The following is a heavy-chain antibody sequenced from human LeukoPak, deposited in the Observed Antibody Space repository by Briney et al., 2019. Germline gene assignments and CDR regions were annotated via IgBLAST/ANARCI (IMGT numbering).Heavy chain of an antibody. CDR1: GFTFSSYG. J-gene: IGHJ5*02. CDR3: ARHPLKAYVSDWFDP. D-gene: IGHD3-10*02. V-gene: IGHV3-33*01. CDR2: IWYDGSNK. Sequence: GRSLRLSCAASGFTFSSYGMHWVRQAPGKGLEWVAVIWYDGSNKYYADSVKGRFTISRDNSKNTLYLQMNSLRAEDTAVYYCARHPLKAYVSDWFDPWGQGTLVTVSS.